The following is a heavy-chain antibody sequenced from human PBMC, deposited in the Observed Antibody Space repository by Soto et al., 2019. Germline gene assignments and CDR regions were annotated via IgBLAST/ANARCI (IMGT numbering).Heavy chain of an antibody. CDR3: ARESFSASPNFFDY. CDR1: GFSFTNYG. V-gene: IGHV3-48*03. CDR2: IGLSGDTI. D-gene: IGHD3-16*01. J-gene: IGHJ4*02. Sequence: PGGSLRLSCAVSGFSFTNYGMNWVRQAPGKGLEWIAYIGLSGDTIYYADSVKGRFTISRDHAKNSLELQMNSLRADDTALYYCARESFSASPNFFDYWGRGTQVTVSS.